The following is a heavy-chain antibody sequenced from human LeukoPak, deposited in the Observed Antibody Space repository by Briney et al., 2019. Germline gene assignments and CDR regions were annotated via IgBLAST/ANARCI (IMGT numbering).Heavy chain of an antibody. CDR2: ITRSGDGP. CDR1: GFTFSNYA. V-gene: IGHV3-23*01. Sequence: GGSLRLSCAASGFTFSNYAMSWVRQAPGQGLEWVSAITRSGDGPYYADSVKGRFTISRDNSRNTLFLQMSSLRAEDTAIYYCAKDRDITEWYEDAFDVWGRGTMVTVSS. J-gene: IGHJ3*01. D-gene: IGHD3-3*01. CDR3: AKDRDITEWYEDAFDV.